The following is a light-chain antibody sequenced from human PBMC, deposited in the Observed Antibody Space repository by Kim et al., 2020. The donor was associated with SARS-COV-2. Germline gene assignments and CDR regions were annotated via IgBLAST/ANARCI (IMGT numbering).Light chain of an antibody. CDR3: TSYTSTNTWV. CDR2: DVN. Sequence: GQSFTLSCTETRGDVVAFDYVSWYQQHPSKAPKLMIYDVNKRPSGISNRFSGSKSGNSASLTISGLQAEDGADYYCTSYTSTNTWVFGGGTKVTVL. J-gene: IGLJ3*02. V-gene: IGLV2-14*03. CDR1: RGDVVAFDY.